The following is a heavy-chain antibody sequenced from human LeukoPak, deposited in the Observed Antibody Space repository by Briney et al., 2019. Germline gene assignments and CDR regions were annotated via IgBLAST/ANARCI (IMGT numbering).Heavy chain of an antibody. CDR3: ARDALDT. Sequence: GGSLRLSCVASGFTLSGSWMTWVRQAPGKGLEWVATMNGGGSAKFYVDSVRGRFSISRDIAKSSLYLQMNSLRAEDTAVYFCARDALDTWGQGTLVTVSS. CDR2: MNGGGSAK. CDR1: GFTLSGSW. V-gene: IGHV3-7*01. D-gene: IGHD3-9*01. J-gene: IGHJ5*02.